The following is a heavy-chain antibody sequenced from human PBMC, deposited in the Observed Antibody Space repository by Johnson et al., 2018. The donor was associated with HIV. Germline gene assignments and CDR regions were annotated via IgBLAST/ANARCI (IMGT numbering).Heavy chain of an antibody. Sequence: VESGGVVVQPGGSLRLSCAASGFTFDDYTMHWVRQGPGKGLEWVSLISWDGGSTYYGDSLKGRFTISRDNSKNSLYLQMNSLRSEDTALYYCAKGGLGHTEAFDIWGQGTMVTVSS. V-gene: IGHV3-43*01. CDR2: ISWDGGST. D-gene: IGHD6-19*01. CDR3: AKGGLGHTEAFDI. CDR1: GFTFDDYT. J-gene: IGHJ3*02.